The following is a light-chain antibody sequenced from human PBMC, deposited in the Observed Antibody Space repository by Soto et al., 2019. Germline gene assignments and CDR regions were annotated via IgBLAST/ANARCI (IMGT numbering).Light chain of an antibody. CDR1: QGVSSS. Sequence: AIRMTQSPSSLSASTGDRVTITCRASQGVSSSLAWYQQKPGKAPKLLIYAASTFQSGVPSRFSGSGSGTDFTLTINCLQSEDFATYYCQQYYNYPYSFGQGTKV. V-gene: IGKV1-8*01. J-gene: IGKJ2*03. CDR2: AAS. CDR3: QQYYNYPYS.